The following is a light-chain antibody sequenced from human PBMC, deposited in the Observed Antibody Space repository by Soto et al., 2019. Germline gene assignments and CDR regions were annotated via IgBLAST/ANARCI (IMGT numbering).Light chain of an antibody. V-gene: IGKV3-20*01. CDR1: QNVNNNY. Sequence: EIVLTQSPGTLALSPGERATLSCRASQNVNNNYLAWYQQRPGQAPRLLIYGASSRATGIPDRFSGSGSGTDFTLTISTLEPEDFAVYYCQQYGNSRTFGQGTKVEIK. J-gene: IGKJ1*01. CDR3: QQYGNSRT. CDR2: GAS.